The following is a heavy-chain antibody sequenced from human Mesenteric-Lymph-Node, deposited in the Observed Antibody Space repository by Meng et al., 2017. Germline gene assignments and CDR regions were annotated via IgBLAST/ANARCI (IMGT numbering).Heavy chain of an antibody. CDR3: ARTNYGDYNWFDP. J-gene: IGHJ5*02. CDR1: GGSISSGGVY. D-gene: IGHD4-17*01. Sequence: QVRRRESGPGLVKPSQTLSLTCTVSGGSISSGGVYWSWIRQHPGKGLEWIGYIYYSGSTYYNPSLRSRVAISIDTSKNQFSLKLTSVTAADTAVYFCARTNYGDYNWFDPWGQGTLVTVSS. CDR2: IYYSGST. V-gene: IGHV4-31*03.